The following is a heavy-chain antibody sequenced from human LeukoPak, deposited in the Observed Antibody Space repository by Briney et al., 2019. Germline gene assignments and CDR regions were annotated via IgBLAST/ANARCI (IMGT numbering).Heavy chain of an antibody. CDR3: AHERGYCSDGSCYRSEVHFDF. CDR1: GFSLSTSGVG. J-gene: IGHJ4*02. CDR2: IHWDGDK. D-gene: IGHD2-15*01. Sequence: SGPTLVNPTQTLTLTCTFSGFSLSTSGVGVGWIRQPPGKALEWLALIHWDGDKRYSPSLRSRLTITKATSKNQVVLTMTNMDPVDTATYYCAHERGYCSDGSCYRSEVHFDFWGQGTLVTVSS. V-gene: IGHV2-5*02.